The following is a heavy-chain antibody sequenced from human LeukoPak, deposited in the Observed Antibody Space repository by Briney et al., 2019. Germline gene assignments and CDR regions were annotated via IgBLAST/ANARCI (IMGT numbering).Heavy chain of an antibody. Sequence: GASVKVSCKASGYTFTSYYMHWVRQAPGQGLEWMGIINPSGGSTSYAQKFQGRVTMTRDTSTSTVYMELSSLRSEDTAVYYCARDQRYYDSSGYYSFDYWGQGTLVTVSS. J-gene: IGHJ4*02. D-gene: IGHD3-22*01. CDR2: INPSGGST. CDR1: GYTFTSYY. CDR3: ARDQRYYDSSGYYSFDY. V-gene: IGHV1-46*01.